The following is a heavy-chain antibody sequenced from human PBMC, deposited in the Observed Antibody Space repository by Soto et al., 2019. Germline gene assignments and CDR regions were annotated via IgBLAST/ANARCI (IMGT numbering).Heavy chain of an antibody. CDR1: GFTCNTYA. Sequence: GSLRLSCSASGFTCNTYAMHWVRRAPGKGLEFVSAITASGGKTYYAESVKGRFITSRDNSKNTLYLQMSSLRSEDTAVYYCAKGRERGLVTVFDIWG. J-gene: IGHJ3*02. CDR3: AKGRERGLVTVFDI. D-gene: IGHD3-9*01. V-gene: IGHV3-64D*08. CDR2: ITASGGKT.